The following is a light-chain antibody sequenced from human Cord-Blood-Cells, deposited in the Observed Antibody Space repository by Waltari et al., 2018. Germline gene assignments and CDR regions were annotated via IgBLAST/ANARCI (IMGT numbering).Light chain of an antibody. Sequence: QSGLPRPTLVPGPPGQSSPIPSTATRPAVGVFIIAMWYQHHPGKAPKLMIYDVSNRPSGVSNRFSGSKSGNTASLTISGLQAEDEADYYCSSYTSSSTGVFGGGTKLTVL. CDR3: SSYTSSSTGV. J-gene: IGLJ2*01. CDR2: DVS. V-gene: IGLV2-14*03. CDR1: RPAVGVFII.